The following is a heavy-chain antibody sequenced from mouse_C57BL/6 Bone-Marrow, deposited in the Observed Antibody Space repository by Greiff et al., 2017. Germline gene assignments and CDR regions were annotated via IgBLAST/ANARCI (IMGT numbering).Heavy chain of an antibody. J-gene: IGHJ3*01. D-gene: IGHD4-1*02. CDR2: IWSGGST. Sequence: VMLVESGPGLVQPSQCLSITCTVSGFSLPSYGVHWVRQSPGKGLEWLGVIWSGGSTDYNAAFISRLSISKDNSKIQVFFKMNSLQADDTAIYYCASLQLFAYWGQGTLVTVSA. CDR1: GFSLPSYG. CDR3: ASLQLFAY. V-gene: IGHV2-2*01.